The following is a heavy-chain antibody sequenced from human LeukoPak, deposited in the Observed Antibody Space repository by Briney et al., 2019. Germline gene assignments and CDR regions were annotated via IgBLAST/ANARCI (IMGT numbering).Heavy chain of an antibody. J-gene: IGHJ3*02. CDR1: GYSISSGYY. D-gene: IGHD3-3*01. CDR3: AREHPRITIFGVVPKDAFDI. Sequence: SETLSPTCTVSGYSISSGYYWGWIRQPPGKGLEWIGSIYHRGSTYYNPSLKSRVTISVDTSKNQFSLKLSSVTAADTAVYYCAREHPRITIFGVVPKDAFDIWGQGTMVTVSS. V-gene: IGHV4-38-2*02. CDR2: IYHRGST.